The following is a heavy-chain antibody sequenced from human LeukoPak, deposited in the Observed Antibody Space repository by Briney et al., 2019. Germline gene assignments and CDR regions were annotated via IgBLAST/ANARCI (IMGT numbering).Heavy chain of an antibody. V-gene: IGHV3-7*01. CDR3: ARDASYFQH. J-gene: IGHJ1*01. Sequence: GGSLRPSCAASGFSFSSHWMSWVRQTPGKGLEWVAYIKQDGSEQKYVDSVKGRFTISRDNAKNSLYLQMNSLSAEDTAVYYCARDASYFQHWGQGTLVTVSS. CDR1: GFSFSSHW. CDR2: IKQDGSEQ.